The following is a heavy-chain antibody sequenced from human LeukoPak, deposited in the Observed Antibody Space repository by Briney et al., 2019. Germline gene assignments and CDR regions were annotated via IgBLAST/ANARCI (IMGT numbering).Heavy chain of an antibody. V-gene: IGHV1-8*02. Sequence: ASVTVSCKASGYTFTGYYMHWVRQAPGQGLEWMGRINPNSGNTGYAQKFQGRVTMTRNTSISTAYMELSSLRSEDTAVYYCARGGLHSSGWYVSRVFWSKNWFDPWGQGTLVTVSS. CDR3: ARGGLHSSGWYVSRVFWSKNWFDP. J-gene: IGHJ5*02. CDR2: INPNSGNT. CDR1: GYTFTGYY. D-gene: IGHD6-19*01.